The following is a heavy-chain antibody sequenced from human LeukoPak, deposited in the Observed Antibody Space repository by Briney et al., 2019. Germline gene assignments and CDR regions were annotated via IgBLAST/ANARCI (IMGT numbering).Heavy chain of an antibody. Sequence: SETLSLTCTVSVGSISSGDYYWGWVRQPPGKGLEWVGYIYHSGNTYYNPSLKSRLTISVDTPRNQFSLKLRSVTAADTAVYYCARGGTRITIVGVVINDFDYWGQAILVTVSS. J-gene: IGHJ4*02. CDR2: IYHSGNT. V-gene: IGHV4-30-4*08. CDR3: ARGGTRITIVGVVINDFDY. D-gene: IGHD3-3*01. CDR1: VGSISSGDYY.